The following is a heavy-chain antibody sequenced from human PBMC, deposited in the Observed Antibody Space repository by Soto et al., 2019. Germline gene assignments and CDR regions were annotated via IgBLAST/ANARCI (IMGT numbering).Heavy chain of an antibody. Sequence: QVQLVESGGGVVQPGRSLTLSCAASGFTFSNYGMHWVRQAPGKGLEWVAVIWYDGTSKYYADSVKGRFTISRDNSKNPLYLQMNSLRVEDTGVYSCARSDESDYWGQGTLVTVSS. V-gene: IGHV3-33*01. CDR3: ARSDESDY. J-gene: IGHJ4*02. CDR2: IWYDGTSK. CDR1: GFTFSNYG.